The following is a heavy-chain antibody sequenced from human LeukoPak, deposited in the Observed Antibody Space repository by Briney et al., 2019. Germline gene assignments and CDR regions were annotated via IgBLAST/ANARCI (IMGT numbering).Heavy chain of an antibody. Sequence: AGGSLRLSCAASGFTFSDHYMDWVRQAPGKGLEWVGRTRNKANSYTTEYAASVKGRFTISRDDSKNLLYLQMNSLKTEDTAVYYCVRVQYHDSRGQRFHGAFDIWGQGTMVTVSS. J-gene: IGHJ3*02. CDR2: TRNKANSYTT. CDR3: VRVQYHDSRGQRFHGAFDI. D-gene: IGHD3-22*01. V-gene: IGHV3-72*01. CDR1: GFTFSDHY.